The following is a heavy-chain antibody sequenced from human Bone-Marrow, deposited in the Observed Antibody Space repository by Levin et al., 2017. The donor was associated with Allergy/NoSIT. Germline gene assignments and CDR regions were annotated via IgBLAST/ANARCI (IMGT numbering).Heavy chain of an antibody. Sequence: SSETLSLTCFVSGGSISSRSYYWGWIRQTPETGLEWIGSFYSSGSTFYNPSLKSRVTILVDNYKNQFSLRLSSVSAADTALYYCAKKGPTRYDPFDFWGQGTLVTVSS. D-gene: IGHD2-15*01. V-gene: IGHV4-39*01. J-gene: IGHJ3*01. CDR3: AKKGPTRYDPFDF. CDR1: GGSISSRSYY. CDR2: FYSSGST.